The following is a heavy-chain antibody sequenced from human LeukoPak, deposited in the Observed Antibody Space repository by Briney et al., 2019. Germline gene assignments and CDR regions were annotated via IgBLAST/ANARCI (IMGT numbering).Heavy chain of an antibody. V-gene: IGHV1-69*01. CDR3: ARGYCSSTSCYSFDY. D-gene: IGHD2-2*01. CDR1: GGTFSSYA. J-gene: IGHJ4*02. CDR2: IIPIFGTA. Sequence: PVKVSCKASGGTFSSYAISWVRQAPGQGLEWMGGIIPIFGTANYAQKFQGRVTITADESTSTAYMELSSLRSEDTAVYYCARGYCSSTSCYSFDYWGQGTLVTVSS.